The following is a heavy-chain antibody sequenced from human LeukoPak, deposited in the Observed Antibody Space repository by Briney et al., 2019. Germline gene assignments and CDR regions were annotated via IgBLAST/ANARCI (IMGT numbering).Heavy chain of an antibody. J-gene: IGHJ5*02. Sequence: SETLSLTCAVYGGSFSGYYWSWIRQPPGKGLEWIGEINHSGSTYYNPSLKSRVTISVDTSKNQFSLKLGSVTAADTAVYYCARVPGGALNWFDPWGQGTLVTVSS. CDR2: INHSGST. V-gene: IGHV4-34*01. CDR3: ARVPGGALNWFDP. CDR1: GGSFSGYY. D-gene: IGHD1-1*01.